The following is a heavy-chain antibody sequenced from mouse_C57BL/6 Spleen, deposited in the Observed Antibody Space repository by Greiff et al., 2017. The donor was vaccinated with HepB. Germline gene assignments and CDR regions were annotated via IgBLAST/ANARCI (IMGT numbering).Heavy chain of an antibody. Sequence: EVQLQQSGPELVKPGASVKISCKASGYTFTDYYMNWVKQSHGKSLEWIGDINPNNGGTSYNQKFKGKATLTVDKSSSTAYMELRSLTSEDSAVYYCARKDMGDYDVDYAMDYWGQGTSVTVSS. CDR3: ARKDMGDYDVDYAMDY. CDR2: INPNNGGT. J-gene: IGHJ4*01. CDR1: GYTFTDYY. V-gene: IGHV1-26*01. D-gene: IGHD2-4*01.